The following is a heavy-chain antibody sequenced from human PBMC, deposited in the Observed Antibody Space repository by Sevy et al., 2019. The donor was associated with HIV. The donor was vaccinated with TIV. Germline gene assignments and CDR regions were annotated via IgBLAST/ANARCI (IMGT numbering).Heavy chain of an antibody. CDR1: GFTFSSYS. D-gene: IGHD3-22*01. CDR2: ISSSSSTI. CDR3: AREGLRYYYDSSGYYPSQPNDAFDI. J-gene: IGHJ3*02. V-gene: IGHV3-48*02. Sequence: GGSLRLSCAASGFTFSSYSMNWVRQAPGKGLEWVSYISSSSSTIYYADSVKGRFTISRDNAKNSLDLQMNSLRDEDTAVYYCAREGLRYYYDSSGYYPSQPNDAFDIWGQGTMVTVSS.